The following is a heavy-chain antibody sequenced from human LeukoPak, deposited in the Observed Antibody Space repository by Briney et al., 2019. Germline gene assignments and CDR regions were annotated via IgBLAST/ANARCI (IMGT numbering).Heavy chain of an antibody. Sequence: PSQTLYLTCTVSGGSISSGDYYGSWIRQPPGKGLEWIGYIYYSGSTYYNPSLKSRVTISVDTSKNQFSLKLSSVTAADTAVYYCARAVVWGSYRPLDCWGQGTLVTVSS. D-gene: IGHD3-16*02. CDR3: ARAVVWGSYRPLDC. J-gene: IGHJ4*02. V-gene: IGHV4-30-4*01. CDR1: GGSISSGDYY. CDR2: IYYSGST.